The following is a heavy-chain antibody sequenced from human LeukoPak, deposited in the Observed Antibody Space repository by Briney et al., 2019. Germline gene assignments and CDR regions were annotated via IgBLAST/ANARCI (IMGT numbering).Heavy chain of an antibody. CDR3: ARDQRGIAAAGTWDGY. CDR1: GGSFSGYY. CDR2: INHSGST. Sequence: PSETLSLTCAVYGGSFSGYYWRWIRQPPGMGLEWIGEINHSGSTNYNPSLKSRVTISVDTSKNQFSLKLSSVTAADTAVYYCARDQRGIAAAGTWDGYWGQGTLVTVSS. D-gene: IGHD6-13*01. V-gene: IGHV4-34*01. J-gene: IGHJ4*02.